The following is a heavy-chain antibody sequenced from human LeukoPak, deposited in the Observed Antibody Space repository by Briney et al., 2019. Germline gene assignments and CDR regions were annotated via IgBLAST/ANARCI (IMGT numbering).Heavy chain of an antibody. J-gene: IGHJ4*02. CDR1: GNSLSALS. CDR3: TTRSGDFWSGFVN. D-gene: IGHD3-3*01. Sequence: ASVKVSCKASGNSLSALSIQWVRQAPGKGLECMGDFDPEEAKIVYAQNFQGRVTMTEDTSTQTPYMELSSLTSEDTAVYYCTTRSGDFWSGFVNWGQGTLVTVSS. CDR2: FDPEEAKI. V-gene: IGHV1-24*01.